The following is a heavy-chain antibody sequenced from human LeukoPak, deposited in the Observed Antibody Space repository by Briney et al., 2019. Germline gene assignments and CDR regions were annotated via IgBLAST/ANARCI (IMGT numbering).Heavy chain of an antibody. Sequence: GASVKVSCKASGGISSNDAFSWVRQAPGQGLEWMGRIVPVIGQTTCAQTFKGRLTMTADKSTSTAYMDLSSVTSEDTAVYYCARDPHFGRPTHDWHFDLWGRGTLVSVSS. V-gene: IGHV1-69*04. CDR3: ARDPHFGRPTHDWHFDL. J-gene: IGHJ2*01. D-gene: IGHD3-10*01. CDR2: IVPVIGQT. CDR1: GGISSNDA.